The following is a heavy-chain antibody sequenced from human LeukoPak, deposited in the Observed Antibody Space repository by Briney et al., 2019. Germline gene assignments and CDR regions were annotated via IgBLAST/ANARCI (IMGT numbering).Heavy chain of an antibody. CDR3: AREPGDSSGWSE. CDR1: GFTFTSYS. CDR2: ISSSSNYI. Sequence: GGALRLSCAASGFTFTSYSMNWVRQAPGKGLEWVSSISSSSNYIYYADSVKGRFTISRDNAKNSLYLQMNSLRAEDTAVYYCAREPGDSSGWSEWGQGTLVTVSS. D-gene: IGHD6-19*01. V-gene: IGHV3-21*01. J-gene: IGHJ4*02.